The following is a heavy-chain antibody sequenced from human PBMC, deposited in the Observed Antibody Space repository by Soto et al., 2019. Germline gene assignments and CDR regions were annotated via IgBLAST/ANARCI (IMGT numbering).Heavy chain of an antibody. Sequence: ASVKVSCKASGYTFTSYGISWVRQAPGQGLEWMGWISAYNGETIYAQKFQGRVTMTEDTSTDTAYMELSSLRSEDTAVYYCATEHAPYYYDSSGYRFDYWGQGTLVTVSS. CDR3: ATEHAPYYYDSSGYRFDY. V-gene: IGHV1-18*01. J-gene: IGHJ4*02. CDR1: GYTFTSYG. CDR2: ISAYNGET. D-gene: IGHD3-22*01.